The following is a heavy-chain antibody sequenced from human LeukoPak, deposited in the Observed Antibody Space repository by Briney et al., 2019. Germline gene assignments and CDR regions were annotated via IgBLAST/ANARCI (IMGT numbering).Heavy chain of an antibody. CDR2: INHSGST. CDR3: ARRHSALRYSSGWFWFDP. V-gene: IGHV4-34*01. J-gene: IGHJ5*02. D-gene: IGHD6-19*01. CDR1: GGSFSGYY. Sequence: SETLSVTCAVYGGSFSGYYWRWIRQPPGKGLEWIGEINHSGSTNYNPSLKSRVTISVDTSKNQFSLKLSSVTAADTAVYYCARRHSALRYSSGWFWFDPWGQGTLVTVSS.